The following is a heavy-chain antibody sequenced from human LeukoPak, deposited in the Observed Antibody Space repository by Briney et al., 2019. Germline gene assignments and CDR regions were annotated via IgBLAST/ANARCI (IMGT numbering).Heavy chain of an antibody. D-gene: IGHD3-22*01. Sequence: PGGSLRLSCAASGFTFSSYEMNWVRQAPGKGLEWVSYISSSGSTIYYADSVKGRFTISRDNAKNSLYLQMNSLRAEDTAVYYCASNYDMATTAAFQHWGQGTLVTVSP. V-gene: IGHV3-48*03. CDR3: ASNYDMATTAAFQH. CDR1: GFTFSSYE. J-gene: IGHJ1*01. CDR2: ISSSGSTI.